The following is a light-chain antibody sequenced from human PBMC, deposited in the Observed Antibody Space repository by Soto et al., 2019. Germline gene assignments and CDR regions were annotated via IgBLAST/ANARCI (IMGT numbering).Light chain of an antibody. CDR3: FSYTANDNWV. CDR2: AVR. J-gene: IGLJ3*02. Sequence: QSVLTQPHSVSGSPGQLVTISCTGTNSDVGRYNSVSWYQQLPGKAPKIIISAVRQRPSGVPDRFSGSKSGNTASLTISGLQADDEADYFCFSYTANDNWVFGGGTKVTVL. V-gene: IGLV2-11*01. CDR1: NSDVGRYNS.